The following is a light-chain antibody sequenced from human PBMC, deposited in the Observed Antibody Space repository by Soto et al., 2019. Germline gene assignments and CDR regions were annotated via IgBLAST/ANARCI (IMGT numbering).Light chain of an antibody. J-gene: IGKJ3*01. CDR2: DAS. CDR1: QRISSY. V-gene: IGKV3-11*01. CDR3: QQRFTWPS. Sequence: ETVLTQSPATLYLSPGERATLSCRASQRISSYLAWFQQKPGQAPRLLIYDASNRATGIHARFSGSGSGTDFTLTISSLEPEDFAVYYCQQRFTWPSFGPGTKVDIK.